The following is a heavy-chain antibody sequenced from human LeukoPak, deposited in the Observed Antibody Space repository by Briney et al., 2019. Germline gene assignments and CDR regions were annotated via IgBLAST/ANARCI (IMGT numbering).Heavy chain of an antibody. D-gene: IGHD3-10*01. V-gene: IGHV3-21*01. CDR3: ARVSRARDYYYGMDV. CDR1: GFTFSSYS. CDR2: ISSSSSYI. J-gene: IGHJ6*02. Sequence: GGSLRLSCAASGFTFSSYSMNWVRQAPGKGLEWVSSISSSSSYIYYADSVKGRFTISRDNAKNSLYLQMNSLRAEDTAVYYCARVSRARDYYYGMDVWGQGTTVTVSS.